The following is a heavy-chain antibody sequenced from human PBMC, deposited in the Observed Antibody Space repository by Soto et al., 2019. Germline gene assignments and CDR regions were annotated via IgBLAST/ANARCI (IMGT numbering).Heavy chain of an antibody. CDR1: GDFISSGGYY. J-gene: IGHJ4*02. CDR3: ASTDSSGYYFVY. D-gene: IGHD3-22*01. Sequence: QVQLQESGPGLVKPSQTLSLTCTVSGDFISSGGYYWSWIRQLPGKGLEWIGYIYSSGTTYYNPSLNTRTTISVDTSKQQFSLNLSSVTAADTAVYYCASTDSSGYYFVYWGQGTLFTVFS. CDR2: IYSSGTT. V-gene: IGHV4-31*03.